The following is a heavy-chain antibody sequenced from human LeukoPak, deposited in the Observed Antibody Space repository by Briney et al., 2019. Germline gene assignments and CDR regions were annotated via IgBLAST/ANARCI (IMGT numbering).Heavy chain of an antibody. CDR2: TYYRSNWNN. CDR3: ARTRLHHNYGSGTSFDY. D-gene: IGHD3-10*01. V-gene: IGHV6-1*01. CDR1: GDSVSSNSAA. J-gene: IGHJ4*02. Sequence: SQTLSLTCAISGDSVSSNSAAWNWIRQSPWRGLEWLGRTYYRSNWNNDYAVSVKSRITINPDTSKNQFSLHLNSVTPEDTAVXXXARTRLHHNYGSGTSFDYWGQGTLVTVSS.